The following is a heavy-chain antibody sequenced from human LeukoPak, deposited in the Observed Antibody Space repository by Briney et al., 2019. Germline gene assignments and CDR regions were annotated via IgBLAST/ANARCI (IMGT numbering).Heavy chain of an antibody. J-gene: IGHJ6*03. CDR2: ISSSGSTI. V-gene: IGHV3-48*03. D-gene: IGHD1-26*01. Sequence: GGSLRLSCAASGFTFSSYEMNWVRQAPGKGLEWVSYISSSGSTIYYADSVKGRFTISRDNAKSSLYLQMNSLRDEDTAVYYCARDPYSGSYGDYYYYYMDVWGKGTTVTISS. CDR3: ARDPYSGSYGDYYYYYMDV. CDR1: GFTFSSYE.